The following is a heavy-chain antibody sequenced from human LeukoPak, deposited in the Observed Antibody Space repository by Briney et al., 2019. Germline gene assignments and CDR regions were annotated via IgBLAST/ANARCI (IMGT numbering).Heavy chain of an antibody. Sequence: SETLSLTCTVSGGSISSYYWSWVRQPPGKGLEWIGYIYYSGSTNYNPSLKSRVTISVDTSKNQFSLKLSSVTAADTAVYYCAREDGFGELNWFDPWGQGTLVTVSS. CDR3: AREDGFGELNWFDP. CDR2: IYYSGST. J-gene: IGHJ5*02. CDR1: GGSISSYY. V-gene: IGHV4-59*01. D-gene: IGHD3-10*01.